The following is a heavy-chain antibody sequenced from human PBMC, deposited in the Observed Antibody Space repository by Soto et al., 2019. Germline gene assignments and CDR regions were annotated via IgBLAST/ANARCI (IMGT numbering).Heavy chain of an antibody. CDR2: IYYSGST. CDR1: GGSISSSSYY. J-gene: IGHJ4*02. Sequence: PSETLSLTCTVSGGSISSSSYYWGWIRQPPGKGLEWIGSIYYSGSTYYNPSLKSRVTISVDTSKNQFSLKLSSVTAADMAVYYCASVAAAGTEFDYWGQGTLVTVSS. D-gene: IGHD6-13*01. CDR3: ASVAAAGTEFDY. V-gene: IGHV4-39*01.